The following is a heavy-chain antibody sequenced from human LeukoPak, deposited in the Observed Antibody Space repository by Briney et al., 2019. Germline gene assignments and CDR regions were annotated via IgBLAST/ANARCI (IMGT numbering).Heavy chain of an antibody. CDR1: GLTVSSSY. CDR2: IYNDGST. J-gene: IGHJ3*02. CDR3: ARNILFAFDI. V-gene: IGHV3-53*01. Sequence: GGSLRLSCAASGLTVSSSYMSWVRQAPGKGLEWVSIIYNDGSTYYADSMKGRFTISRDNSKNTLYLQVNSLRAEDTAMYYCARNILFAFDIWGQGTVVTVSS.